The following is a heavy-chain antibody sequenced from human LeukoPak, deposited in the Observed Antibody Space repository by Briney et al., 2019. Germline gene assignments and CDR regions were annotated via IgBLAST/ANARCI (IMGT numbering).Heavy chain of an antibody. CDR2: IFGRT. D-gene: IGHD3-10*01. CDR1: GFTVSSNC. CDR3: ARYDTMVRGVDY. V-gene: IGHV3-53*01. Sequence: PGGSLRLSCAASGFTVSSNCMSWVRQAPGKGLEWVSVIFGRTYYADSVKGRFTISRDNSKNTLYLQMNSLRAEDTAVYYCARYDTMVRGVDYWXXGTLVTVSS. J-gene: IGHJ4*02.